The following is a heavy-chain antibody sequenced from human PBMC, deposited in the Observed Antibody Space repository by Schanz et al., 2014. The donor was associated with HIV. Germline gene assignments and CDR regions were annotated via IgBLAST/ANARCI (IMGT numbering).Heavy chain of an antibody. CDR1: GFTFSSYA. V-gene: IGHV3-7*03. Sequence: EVQLLESGGGLVQPGGSLRLSCAASGFTFSSYAMSWVRQAPGKGLEWVANIKEDGIEKYYVDSVKGRFTISRDNSRNTLFLQMDSLRVDDTAVYYCAQMGAFAAFDIWGHGTVVTVSS. D-gene: IGHD3-16*01. CDR2: IKEDGIEK. J-gene: IGHJ3*02. CDR3: AQMGAFAAFDI.